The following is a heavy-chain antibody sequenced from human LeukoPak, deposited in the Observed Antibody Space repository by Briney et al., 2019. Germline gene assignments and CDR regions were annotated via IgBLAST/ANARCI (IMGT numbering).Heavy chain of an antibody. CDR3: AAGPSVYFDL. J-gene: IGHJ2*01. CDR1: GFTVSSNY. V-gene: IGHV3-66*01. CDR2: FYAGGST. Sequence: GGSLRLSCAASGFTVSSNYKSWVRQAPGKGLEWVSVFYAGGSTYYADSVKGRFTISRDISKNTLYLQMNSLRAEDTAVYYCAAGPSVYFDLWGRGTLVTVSS. D-gene: IGHD3-10*01.